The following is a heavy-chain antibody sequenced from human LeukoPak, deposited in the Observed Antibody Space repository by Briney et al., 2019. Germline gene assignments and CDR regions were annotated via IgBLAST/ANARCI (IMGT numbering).Heavy chain of an antibody. Sequence: GGSLRLSCAASGFTVSSNYMSRVRQAPGKGLEWVSVIYSGGSTYYADSVKGRFTISRDNSKNTLYLQMNSLRAEDTAVYYCARDYGDYVLSFDYWGQGTLVTVSS. V-gene: IGHV3-53*01. CDR3: ARDYGDYVLSFDY. CDR1: GFTVSSNY. D-gene: IGHD4-17*01. J-gene: IGHJ4*02. CDR2: IYSGGST.